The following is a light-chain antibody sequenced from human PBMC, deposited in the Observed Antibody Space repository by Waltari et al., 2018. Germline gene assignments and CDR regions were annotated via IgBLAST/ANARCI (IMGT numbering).Light chain of an antibody. CDR2: GNS. V-gene: IGLV1-40*01. CDR3: QSYDSSLSGSV. J-gene: IGLJ3*02. CDR1: SSNIRAGSD. Sequence: QSVLTQPPSVSGAPGQGVTISCPGRSSNIRAGSDVPRYQQLPGTAPKLLIYGNSNRPSGVPDRFSGSKSGTSASLAITGLQAEDEADYYCQSYDSSLSGSVFGGGTKLTVL.